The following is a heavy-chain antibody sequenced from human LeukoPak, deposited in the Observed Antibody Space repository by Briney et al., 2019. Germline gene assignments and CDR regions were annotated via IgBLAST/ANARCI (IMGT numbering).Heavy chain of an antibody. D-gene: IGHD1-26*01. CDR1: GGSISSSSYY. Sequence: SETLSLTCTVSGGSISSSSYYWGWIRQPPGKGLEWIGSMYSSGSTYYNPSLKSRVTISVDTSKNQFSLKLSSVTAADTAVYYCARAPTVGEDAFDIWGQGTMVTVSS. V-gene: IGHV4-39*07. J-gene: IGHJ3*02. CDR3: ARAPTVGEDAFDI. CDR2: MYSSGST.